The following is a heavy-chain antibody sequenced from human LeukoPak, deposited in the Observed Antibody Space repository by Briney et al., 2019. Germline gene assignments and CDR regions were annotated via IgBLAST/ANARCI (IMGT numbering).Heavy chain of an antibody. Sequence: GGSLGLSCAASGFTFSSYWMTWVRQAPGKGLEWVANIKQDGSEKYYVDSVKGRFTISRDNAKNSLCLHMNSLRVEDTALYFCARSGVPHGTDVWGQGTTVTVSS. D-gene: IGHD7-27*01. J-gene: IGHJ6*02. CDR2: IKQDGSEK. CDR1: GFTFSSYW. V-gene: IGHV3-7*04. CDR3: ARSGVPHGTDV.